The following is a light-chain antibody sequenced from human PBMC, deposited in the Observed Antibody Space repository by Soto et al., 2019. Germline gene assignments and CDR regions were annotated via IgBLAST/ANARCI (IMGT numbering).Light chain of an antibody. CDR1: HTIATY. V-gene: IGKV1-39*01. J-gene: IGKJ2*01. CDR2: GAS. CDR3: QQFYYYPHT. Sequence: IQMTQYPSSLSASVGDGVTLTCRASHTIATYLNWYQQKPGQVPEVLIYGASRLHVGVPSRCTGSGYGTDFTLHINNFQPDDFAIYYCQQFYYYPHTFGQGDKLE.